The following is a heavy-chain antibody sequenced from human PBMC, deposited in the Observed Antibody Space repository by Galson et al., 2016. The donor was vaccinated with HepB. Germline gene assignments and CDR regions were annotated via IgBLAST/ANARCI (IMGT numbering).Heavy chain of an antibody. CDR3: AKAQPTHTIGWGGAFDV. CDR2: MWYDGSKK. J-gene: IGHJ3*01. Sequence: SLRLSCAASGFTFGSYAMHWVRQAPGRGLEWVAVMWYDGSKKYYSDSVKGRFTISRDSSKNTLYLQMSGLRAEDTAVYYCAKAQPTHTIGWGGAFDVWGQGTLLTVFS. CDR1: GFTFGSYA. D-gene: IGHD6-19*01. V-gene: IGHV3-33*06.